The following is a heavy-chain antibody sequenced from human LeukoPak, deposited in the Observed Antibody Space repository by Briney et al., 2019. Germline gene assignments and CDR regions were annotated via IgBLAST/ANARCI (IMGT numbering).Heavy chain of an antibody. CDR2: ISYDGSNK. CDR3: ARDLSSGSYGDYFDY. D-gene: IGHD1-26*01. J-gene: IGHJ4*02. Sequence: GGSLRLSCAASGFTFSSYAMHWVRQAPGKGLEWVAVISYDGSNKYYADSVKGRFTISRDNSENTLYLQMNSLRAEDTAVYYCARDLSSGSYGDYFDYWGQGTLVSVSS. CDR1: GFTFSSYA. V-gene: IGHV3-30-3*01.